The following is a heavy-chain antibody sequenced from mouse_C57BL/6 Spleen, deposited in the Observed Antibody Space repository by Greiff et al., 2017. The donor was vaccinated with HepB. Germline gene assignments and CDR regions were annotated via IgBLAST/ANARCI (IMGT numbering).Heavy chain of an antibody. CDR1: GYTFTDYY. D-gene: IGHD1-1*01. V-gene: IGHV1-26*01. CDR2: INPNNGGT. Sequence: EVQLQQSGPELVKPGASVKISCKASGYTFTDYYMNWVKQSHGKSLEWIGDINPNNGGTSYNQKFKGKATLTVDKSSSTAYMELRSLTSEDSAVYYCARSSAVVALDYWGQGTTLTVSS. CDR3: ARSSAVVALDY. J-gene: IGHJ2*01.